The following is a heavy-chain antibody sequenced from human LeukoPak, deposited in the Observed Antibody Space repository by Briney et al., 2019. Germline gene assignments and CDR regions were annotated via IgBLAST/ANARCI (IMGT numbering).Heavy chain of an antibody. Sequence: GASVKVSCKASGYTFTGYYMHWVRQAPGQGLEWMGWISTDNGNTNYAQKLQGRVTMTTDTSTSTVYMELRSLRSDDTAVYYCARDRPPIGWLQPFDYWGQGTLVTVSS. CDR3: ARDRPPIGWLQPFDY. V-gene: IGHV1-18*04. CDR1: GYTFTGYY. J-gene: IGHJ4*02. D-gene: IGHD5-24*01. CDR2: ISTDNGNT.